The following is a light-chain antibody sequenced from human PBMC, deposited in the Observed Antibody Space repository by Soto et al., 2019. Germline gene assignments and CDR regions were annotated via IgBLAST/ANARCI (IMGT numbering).Light chain of an antibody. J-gene: IGKJ1*01. CDR1: QSISSW. Sequence: DIQMTHSPSTLSASVGDRVTITCRASQSISSWLAWYQPKPGKAPKLLIYDASSLESGVPSRFSGRGSWTEFTLTISSLQPDDFATYYCRQYNSYGETFGQGTKVDIK. V-gene: IGKV1-5*01. CDR2: DAS. CDR3: RQYNSYGET.